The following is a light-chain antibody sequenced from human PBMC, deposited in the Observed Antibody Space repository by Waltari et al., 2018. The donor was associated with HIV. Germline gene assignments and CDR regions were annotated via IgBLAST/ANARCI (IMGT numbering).Light chain of an antibody. Sequence: NFMLTQTHSVSESPGKTVTISCTRSSGGIASNYVQWYQQRPGSSPTTVIYEHNQIPSGFPDRFSGSIDSSSNSASLTISGLKTEDEAYYYCQSYDSSNHVVFGGGTKVTVL. CDR1: SGGIASNY. CDR2: EHN. V-gene: IGLV6-57*01. CDR3: QSYDSSNHVV. J-gene: IGLJ2*01.